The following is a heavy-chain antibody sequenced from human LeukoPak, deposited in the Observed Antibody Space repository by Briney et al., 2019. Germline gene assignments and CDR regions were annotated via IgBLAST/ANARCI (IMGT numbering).Heavy chain of an antibody. V-gene: IGHV1-18*01. D-gene: IGHD3-16*02. CDR3: ARPHYDYLWGSYRFLDY. CDR1: GYTFTSYG. J-gene: IGHJ4*02. CDR2: ISAYNGNT. Sequence: VASVKVSCKTSGYTFTSYGISWVRQAPGQGLEWMGWISAYNGNTNYAQKLQGRVPMTTDTSTNTTYMELRSLRSDDTAVSYCARPHYDYLWGSYRFLDYWGQGTLVTVSS.